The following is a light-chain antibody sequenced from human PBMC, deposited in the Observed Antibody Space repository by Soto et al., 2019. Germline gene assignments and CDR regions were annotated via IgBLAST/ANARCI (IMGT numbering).Light chain of an antibody. CDR1: QSVSSSY. J-gene: IGKJ2*01. V-gene: IGKV3-20*01. CDR3: QQYGSSRYT. Sequence: EIVLTQSPGTLSLSPGERATLSCRASQSVSSSYLAWYQQKPGQAPRLLIYGASSRATGIPDRFSGSRSGTDFTLTISRLEPEDFAVYYCQQYGSSRYTLVQGTKLEIK. CDR2: GAS.